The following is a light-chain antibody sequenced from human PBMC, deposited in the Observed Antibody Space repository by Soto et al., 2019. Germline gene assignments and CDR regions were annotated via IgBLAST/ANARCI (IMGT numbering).Light chain of an antibody. CDR3: QQYGSSLVT. V-gene: IGKV3-20*01. CDR2: GAS. J-gene: IGKJ4*01. Sequence: EIVLTQSPDTLSLSPGERATLSCRASQSVRSSYLAWYQQKPGQAPRLLIYGASRRATGIPDRFSGSGSGTHFTLTISRLEPEDFVVYYCQQYGSSLVTFGGGTKVEIK. CDR1: QSVRSSY.